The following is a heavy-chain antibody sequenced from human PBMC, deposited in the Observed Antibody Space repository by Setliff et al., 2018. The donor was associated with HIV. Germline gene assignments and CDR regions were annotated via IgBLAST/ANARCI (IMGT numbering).Heavy chain of an antibody. CDR3: ARSQTTMTTNGYAY. CDR2: INPSSGTT. V-gene: IGHV1-46*01. CDR1: GYTFTGYS. D-gene: IGHD4-17*01. Sequence: ASVKVSCKASGYTFTGYSMHWVRQAPGQGLEWMGIINPSSGTTRYAQKFQGRLTMTADTSTRTAYMELSSLRSEDTAVYYCARSQTTMTTNGYAYWGQGTLVTVSS. J-gene: IGHJ4*02.